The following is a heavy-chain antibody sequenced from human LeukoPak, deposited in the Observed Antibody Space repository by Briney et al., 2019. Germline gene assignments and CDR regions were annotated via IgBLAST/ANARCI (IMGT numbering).Heavy chain of an antibody. J-gene: IGHJ4*02. CDR2: LHYSGNT. Sequence: SQTLSLTCTVSGGSITSGGYYWSWIRQHPGKGLEWIGNLHYSGNTYYNPSLKSRATISVDTSKNQFSLKLSSVTAADTAVYYCARDHGADIVVVPAAFDYWGQGTLVTVSS. CDR3: ARDHGADIVVVPAAFDY. V-gene: IGHV4-31*03. D-gene: IGHD2-2*01. CDR1: GGSITSGGYY.